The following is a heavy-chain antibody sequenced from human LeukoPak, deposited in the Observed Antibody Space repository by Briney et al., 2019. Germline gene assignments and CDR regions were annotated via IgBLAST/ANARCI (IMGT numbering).Heavy chain of an antibody. D-gene: IGHD2-2*01. Sequence: GGSMRLSCVGSGFTFSSYAMNWVRQAPGKGLEWVSSISSNNNIYYADSVKGRFTISRDNAKNSLPLQMNSLRGEDTAVYYCVREDCNNVRCYGASDAWGQGTLVTVSS. CDR3: VREDCNNVRCYGASDA. J-gene: IGHJ5*02. CDR1: GFTFSSYA. V-gene: IGHV3-69-1*01. CDR2: ISSNNNI.